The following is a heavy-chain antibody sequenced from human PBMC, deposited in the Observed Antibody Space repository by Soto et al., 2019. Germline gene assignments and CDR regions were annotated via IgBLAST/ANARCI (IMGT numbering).Heavy chain of an antibody. D-gene: IGHD3-16*01. V-gene: IGHV3-9*01. Sequence: EVQLVESGGGLVQPGRSLRLSCAASGFTFDDYAMHWVRQTPGKGLECVSTISWNSGRIDYGDSVKGRFTISIYNAKSSLFLQMNSIRTDDTALDYCAIDRDPGETADGAEYIDYWGQGTLVTVSS. CDR3: AIDRDPGETADGAEYIDY. CDR1: GFTFDDYA. CDR2: ISWNSGRI. J-gene: IGHJ4*02.